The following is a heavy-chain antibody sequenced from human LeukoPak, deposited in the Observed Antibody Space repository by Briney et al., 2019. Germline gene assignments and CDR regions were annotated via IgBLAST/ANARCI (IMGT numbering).Heavy chain of an antibody. Sequence: SETLSLTCTVSGGSISLSNNYWGWIRQPPGKGLEWIGSIYYTGTTYYNPSLKSRVTVSVDTSKNQFSLKLTSVTAADTAVYYCARSMAAAGPTHNWFDPWGHGTLVTVSS. J-gene: IGHJ5*02. V-gene: IGHV4-39*01. D-gene: IGHD6-13*01. CDR3: ARSMAAAGPTHNWFDP. CDR2: IYYTGTT. CDR1: GGSISLSNNY.